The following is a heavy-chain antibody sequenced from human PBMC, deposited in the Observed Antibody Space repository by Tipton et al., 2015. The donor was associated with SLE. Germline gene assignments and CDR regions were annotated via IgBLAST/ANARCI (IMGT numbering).Heavy chain of an antibody. V-gene: IGHV3-43D*03. Sequence: SLRLSCAASGFTFDDYAMHWVRQAPGKGLEWVSLISWDGGSTYYADSVKGRFTISRDNSKNSLYLQMNSLRAEDTALYYCARGYVGRGYDSLWGQGTLVTVSS. CDR1: GFTFDDYA. CDR3: ARGYVGRGYDSL. D-gene: IGHD3-22*01. J-gene: IGHJ4*02. CDR2: ISWDGGST.